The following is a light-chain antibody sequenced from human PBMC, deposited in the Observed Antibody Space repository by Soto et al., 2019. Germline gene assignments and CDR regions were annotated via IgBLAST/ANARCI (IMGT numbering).Light chain of an antibody. J-gene: IGKJ4*01. V-gene: IGKV3-15*01. CDR2: GAS. Sequence: EIVMTQSPATLSVSPGERATLSCRASQSVGSSLAWYQHKPGQAPRLVIYGASTRATGTPARFRGSGSGTEFTLTISSLQSEDFAVYYCQQYYYWPLTFGGGTKVEIK. CDR1: QSVGSS. CDR3: QQYYYWPLT.